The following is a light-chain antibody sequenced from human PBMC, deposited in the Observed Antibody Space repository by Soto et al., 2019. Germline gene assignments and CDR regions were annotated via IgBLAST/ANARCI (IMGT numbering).Light chain of an antibody. CDR2: AAS. J-gene: IGKJ2*01. CDR1: QGISSY. CDR3: QQLIS. V-gene: IGKV1-9*01. Sequence: IQLTQSPSSLSASVGDRVTITCRASQGISSYLAWYQQKPGNAPKLLIYAASTLQSGVPSRFSGSASGTDFTLTISSLQPEDFATYYCQQLISFCQGTKLEIK.